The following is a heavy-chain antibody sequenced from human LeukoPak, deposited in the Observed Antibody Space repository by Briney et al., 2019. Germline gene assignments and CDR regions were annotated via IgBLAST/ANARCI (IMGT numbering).Heavy chain of an antibody. CDR3: ARDHNYAFDN. J-gene: IGHJ4*02. V-gene: IGHV3-48*01. Sequence: GGSLRLSCTASGFPFIEYSMNWVRQVPGKGLEWISYIGIDSGNTKYADSVRGRFTISADKAKNSLYLQMDSLRVEDTAVYYCARDHNYAFDNWGQGTLVSVAS. CDR2: IGIDSGNT. CDR1: GFPFIEYS. D-gene: IGHD1-1*01.